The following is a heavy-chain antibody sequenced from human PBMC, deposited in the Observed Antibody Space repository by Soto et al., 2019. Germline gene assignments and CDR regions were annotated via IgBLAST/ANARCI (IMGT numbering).Heavy chain of an antibody. D-gene: IGHD4-17*01. Sequence: QVQLVQSGAEVKKPGSSVKVSCKASGGTFSSYAISWVRQAPGQGLAWMGGIIPIFGTANYAQKFQGRVTITADESTSTAYMELSSLRSEDTAVYYCERDGDYGGNFGYFDLWGRGTLVTVSS. CDR3: ERDGDYGGNFGYFDL. V-gene: IGHV1-69*01. J-gene: IGHJ2*01. CDR2: IIPIFGTA. CDR1: GGTFSSYA.